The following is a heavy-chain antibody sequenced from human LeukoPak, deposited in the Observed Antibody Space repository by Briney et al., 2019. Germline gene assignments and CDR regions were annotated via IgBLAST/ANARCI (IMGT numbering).Heavy chain of an antibody. J-gene: IGHJ4*02. Sequence: ASVKVSCKASGYIFTGYYMHWVRQAPGQGLEWMGWINPNSGGTNYAQKFQGRVTMTRDTSISTAYMELSRLRSDGTAVYYCARDQLYSSSWYGEYFDYWGQGTLVTVSS. V-gene: IGHV1-2*02. D-gene: IGHD6-13*01. CDR2: INPNSGGT. CDR1: GYIFTGYY. CDR3: ARDQLYSSSWYGEYFDY.